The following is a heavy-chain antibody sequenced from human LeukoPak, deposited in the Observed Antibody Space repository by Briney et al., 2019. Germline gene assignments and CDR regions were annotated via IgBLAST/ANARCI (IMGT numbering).Heavy chain of an antibody. Sequence: GRSLRLSCAASGFTFSSYAMHWVRQAPGKRLEWVAVISYDGSNKYYADSVKGRFTISRDNSKNTLYLQMNSLRAEDTAVYYCARAAIFDYWGQGTLVTVSS. CDR2: ISYDGSNK. V-gene: IGHV3-30*04. J-gene: IGHJ4*02. CDR1: GFTFSSYA. CDR3: ARAAIFDY.